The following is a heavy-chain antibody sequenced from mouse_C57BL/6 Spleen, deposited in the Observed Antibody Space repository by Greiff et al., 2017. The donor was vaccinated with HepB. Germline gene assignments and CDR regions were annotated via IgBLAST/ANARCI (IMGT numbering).Heavy chain of an antibody. J-gene: IGHJ2*01. Sequence: EVQLQQSGPELVKPGASVKISCKASGYTFTDYYMNWVKQSHGKSLEWIGDINPNNGGTSYNQKFKGKATLTVDKSSSTAYMELRSLTSEDSAVYYCARSGLYYYGSSYFDYWGQGTTLTVSS. CDR1: GYTFTDYY. CDR3: ARSGLYYYGSSYFDY. CDR2: INPNNGGT. D-gene: IGHD1-1*01. V-gene: IGHV1-26*01.